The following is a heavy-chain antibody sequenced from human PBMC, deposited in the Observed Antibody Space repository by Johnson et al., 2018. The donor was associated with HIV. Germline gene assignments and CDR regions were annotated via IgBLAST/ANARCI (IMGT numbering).Heavy chain of an antibody. J-gene: IGHJ3*02. D-gene: IGHD4-17*01. CDR3: ARERAVTTKGYDEDAFDI. V-gene: IGHV3-7*01. CDR2: IKQDGSEK. Sequence: VQLVESGGGVVQPGRSLRLSCAASQFTFSGHGMHWVRQAPGKGLEWVANIKQDGSEKYYVDSVKGRFTISRDNSKNTLYLQMNSLRAEDTAVYYCARERAVTTKGYDEDAFDIWGQGTMVTVSS. CDR1: QFTFSGHG.